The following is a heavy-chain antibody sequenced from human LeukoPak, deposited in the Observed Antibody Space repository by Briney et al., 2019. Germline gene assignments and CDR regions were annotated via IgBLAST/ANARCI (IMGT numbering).Heavy chain of an antibody. CDR1: GFTFSSYA. D-gene: IGHD1-26*01. CDR3: ARDPLGVGAKSPAFDI. Sequence: GGSLRLSCAASGFTFSSYAMHWVRQAPGKGLEWVAVISYDGSNKYYADSVKGRFTISGDNSKNTLYLQMNSLRAEDTAVYYCARDPLGVGAKSPAFDIWGQGTMVTVSS. J-gene: IGHJ3*02. CDR2: ISYDGSNK. V-gene: IGHV3-30-3*01.